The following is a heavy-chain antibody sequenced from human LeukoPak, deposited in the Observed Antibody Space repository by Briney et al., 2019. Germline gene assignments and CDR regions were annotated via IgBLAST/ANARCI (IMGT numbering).Heavy chain of an antibody. J-gene: IGHJ4*02. CDR2: ISAYNGNT. V-gene: IGHV1-18*01. Sequence: ASVKVSCKASGYTFTSYGISWVRQAPGEGLEWMGWISAYNGNTNYAQKLQGRVTMTTDTSTSTAYMELRSLRSDDTAVYYCARARLWELLVPYYFDYWGQGTWSPSPQ. CDR3: ARARLWELLVPYYFDY. D-gene: IGHD1-26*01. CDR1: GYTFTSYG.